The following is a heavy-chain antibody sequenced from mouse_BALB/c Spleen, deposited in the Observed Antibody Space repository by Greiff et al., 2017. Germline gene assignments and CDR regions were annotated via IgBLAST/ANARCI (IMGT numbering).Heavy chain of an antibody. CDR1: GYTFSSYW. D-gene: IGHD1-1*01. J-gene: IGHJ3*01. Sequence: VQLQQSGAELMKPGASVKISCKATGYTFSSYWIEWVKQRPGHGLEWIGEILPGSGSTNYNEKFKGKATFTADTSSNTAYMQLSSLTSEDSAVYYCASRGTTAWFAYWGQGTLVTVSA. CDR2: ILPGSGST. CDR3: ASRGTTAWFAY. V-gene: IGHV1-9*01.